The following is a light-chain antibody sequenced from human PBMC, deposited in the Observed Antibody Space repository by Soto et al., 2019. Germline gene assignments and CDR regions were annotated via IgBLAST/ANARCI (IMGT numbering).Light chain of an antibody. CDR1: SGSIASNY. J-gene: IGLJ3*02. CDR2: EDN. CDR3: QSYDSSNMV. Sequence: NFMLTQPHSVSESPGKTVTISCTRSSGSIASNYVQWYQLRPGSSPTTVIYEDNQRPSGVPDRFSGSIDSSSNSASLTISGLKTEDEADYYCQSYDSSNMVFGGGTKLTVL. V-gene: IGLV6-57*01.